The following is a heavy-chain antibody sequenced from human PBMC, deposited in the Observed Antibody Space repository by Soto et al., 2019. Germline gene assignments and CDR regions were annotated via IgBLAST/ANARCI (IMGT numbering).Heavy chain of an antibody. Sequence: ASVKVSCKASGYTFTSYGISWVRQAPGQGLEWMGWISAYNGNTNYTQKLQGRVTMTTDTSTSTAYMELRSLRSDDTAVYYCARDDALYSTIYYYYGMDVWGQGTTVTVSS. D-gene: IGHD4-4*01. CDR3: ARDDALYSTIYYYYGMDV. V-gene: IGHV1-18*01. CDR2: ISAYNGNT. CDR1: GYTFTSYG. J-gene: IGHJ6*02.